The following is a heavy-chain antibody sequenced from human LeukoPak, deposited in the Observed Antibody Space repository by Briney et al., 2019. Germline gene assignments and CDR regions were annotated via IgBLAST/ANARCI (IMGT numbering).Heavy chain of an antibody. CDR2: ISGSGGST. CDR3: AKDVSSMAVAGGYFDY. CDR1: GFTFSSYG. Sequence: GGSLRLSCAASGFTFSSYGMSWVRQAPGKGLEWVSAISGSGGSTYYADSVKGRFTISRDNSKNTLYLQMNSLRAEDTAVYYCAKDVSSMAVAGGYFDYWGQGTLVTVSS. J-gene: IGHJ4*02. D-gene: IGHD6-19*01. V-gene: IGHV3-23*01.